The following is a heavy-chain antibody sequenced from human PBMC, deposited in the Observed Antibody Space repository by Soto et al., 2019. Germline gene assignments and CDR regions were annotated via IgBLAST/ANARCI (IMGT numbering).Heavy chain of an antibody. Sequence: LXLACSVSSDNIRIGGYYWSWIRQSPGNGLEWIGYIFYSGYNYYNPSLKSRLSMSVDTSKNQFSLRLTSVTAADTAVYFCARLNPIVVVPTPMGWFDPWGQGTLVTVSS. D-gene: IGHD2-2*01. CDR1: SDNIRIGGYY. CDR2: IFYSGYN. V-gene: IGHV4-31*03. CDR3: ARLNPIVVVPTPMGWFDP. J-gene: IGHJ5*02.